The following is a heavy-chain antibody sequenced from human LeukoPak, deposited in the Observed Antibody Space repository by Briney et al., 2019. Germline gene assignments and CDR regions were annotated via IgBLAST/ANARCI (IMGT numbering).Heavy chain of an antibody. CDR2: INPNSGDT. J-gene: IGHJ4*02. Sequence: ASVKVSCKASVYTFTGHYLNWLRQAPGQALAWMGRINPNSGDTKYADKFQGRVIMTRDTSTSTAYMELNGLRSDDTASYYCARDMWELPSDYYYDYWGQGTLVTVSS. V-gene: IGHV1-2*06. CDR1: VYTFTGHY. CDR3: ARDMWELPSDYYYDY. D-gene: IGHD1-26*01.